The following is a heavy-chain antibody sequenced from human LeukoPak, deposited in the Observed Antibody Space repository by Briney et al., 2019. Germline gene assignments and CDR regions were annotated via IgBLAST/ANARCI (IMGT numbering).Heavy chain of an antibody. Sequence: GGSLRLSCAASGFTFSDYYMSWIRQAPGKWLEWVSYVSSSGSTIYYADSVKGRFTISRDNAKNSLYLQMNSLRAEDTAVYYCARDLVVYDSSGYYHCYFDLWGRGTLVTVSS. V-gene: IGHV3-11*04. D-gene: IGHD3-22*01. CDR2: VSSSGSTI. J-gene: IGHJ2*01. CDR1: GFTFSDYY. CDR3: ARDLVVYDSSGYYHCYFDL.